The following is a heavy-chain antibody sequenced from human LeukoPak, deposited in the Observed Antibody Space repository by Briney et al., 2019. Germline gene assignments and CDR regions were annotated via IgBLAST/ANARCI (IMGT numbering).Heavy chain of an antibody. D-gene: IGHD3-22*01. CDR2: VYHSGSI. J-gene: IGHJ4*02. CDR1: GDSLVSGHY. V-gene: IGHV4-38-2*02. Sequence: SETLSLTCTVSGDSLVSGHYWGWIRQPPGQGLEWVGSVYHSGSIYYNPSLKSRVIMTVDTSKNQFSLKLSSLTAADTAIYYCAREIYYDSSAYDYWGQGTLVTVSS. CDR3: AREIYYDSSAYDY.